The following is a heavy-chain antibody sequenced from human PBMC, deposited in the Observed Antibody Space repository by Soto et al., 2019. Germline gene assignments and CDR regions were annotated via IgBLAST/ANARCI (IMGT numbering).Heavy chain of an antibody. CDR1: GGTFSTYA. CDR3: AREIFGVIISGGRDAFDI. J-gene: IGHJ3*02. Sequence: QVQLVQSGAEVNKPGSSVKVSCKAAGGTFSTYAISWVRQAPGQGLEWMGAIIPIFGTAKYAQKFQGRVTITADESTSTAYMELSSLRSEDTAVYYCAREIFGVIISGGRDAFDIWGQGTMVTVSS. V-gene: IGHV1-69*01. CDR2: IIPIFGTA. D-gene: IGHD3-3*01.